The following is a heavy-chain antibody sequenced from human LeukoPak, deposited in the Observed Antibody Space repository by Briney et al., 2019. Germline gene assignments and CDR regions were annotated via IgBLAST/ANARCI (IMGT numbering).Heavy chain of an antibody. CDR2: IIPIFGIA. V-gene: IGHV1-69*13. D-gene: IGHD2-8*02. CDR3: ASARGMAPYWGFDP. CDR1: GGTFSSYA. Sequence: ASVKVSCKASGGTFSSYAISWVRQAPGQGLEWMGGIIPIFGIANYAQKFQGRVTITADESTSTAYMELSSLRSEDTAVYYCASARGMAPYWGFDPWGQGTLVTVSS. J-gene: IGHJ5*02.